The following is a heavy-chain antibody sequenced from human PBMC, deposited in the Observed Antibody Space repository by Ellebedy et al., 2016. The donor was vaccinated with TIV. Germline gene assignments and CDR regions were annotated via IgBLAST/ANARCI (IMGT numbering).Heavy chain of an antibody. CDR2: ISSSGTYI. Sequence: PGGSLRLSCAASGLTFSSFTMNWVRQAPGKGLEWVSSISSSGTYIHYGDSVKGRFTISRDNAKNSLYLQMNSLRVEDTAIYYCARPAAAYSSSWYDFDCWGQGTLVAVSS. D-gene: IGHD6-13*01. J-gene: IGHJ4*02. CDR3: ARPAAAYSSSWYDFDC. V-gene: IGHV3-21*01. CDR1: GLTFSSFT.